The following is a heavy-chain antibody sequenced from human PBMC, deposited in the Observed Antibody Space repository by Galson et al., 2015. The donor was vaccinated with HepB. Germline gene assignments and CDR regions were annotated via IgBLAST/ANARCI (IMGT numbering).Heavy chain of an antibody. CDR3: VRGFIAGAVGLDV. J-gene: IGHJ6*02. D-gene: IGHD1-26*01. V-gene: IGHV3-13*01. CDR1: GFVFKSYD. Sequence: SLRLSCAASGFVFKSYDMHWVRQIRGKGLEWVSSIGRTGDTYYPGSVKGRFTVSRENAKKSSYLQMNSLRVGDTAIYYCVRGFIAGAVGLDVWGQGTTVTVS. CDR2: IGRTGDT.